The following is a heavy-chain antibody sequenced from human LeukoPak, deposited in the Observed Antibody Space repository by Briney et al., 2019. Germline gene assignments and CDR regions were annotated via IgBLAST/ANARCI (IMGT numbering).Heavy chain of an antibody. V-gene: IGHV3-74*01. CDR3: GTSTKGHNYVDY. D-gene: IGHD5-24*01. Sequence: GRSPRLSCATSGFTFSSYWMHWVRQAPGKGLVWVSRINSDGSSTSYADSVKGRFTISRDNAKNTLYLQMNSLRGEDTAVYYCGTSTKGHNYVDYWGQGTLVTVSS. J-gene: IGHJ4*02. CDR1: GFTFSSYW. CDR2: INSDGSST.